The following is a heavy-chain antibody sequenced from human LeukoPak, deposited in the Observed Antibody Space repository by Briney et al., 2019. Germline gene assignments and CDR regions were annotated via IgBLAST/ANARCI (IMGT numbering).Heavy chain of an antibody. CDR3: ARGMHASKYYFDY. D-gene: IGHD2-8*01. J-gene: IGHJ4*02. CDR1: GGSISSYY. CDR2: IYTSGST. Sequence: SETLSLTCTVSGGSISSYYWSWIRQPPGKGLEWIGRIYTSGSTNYNPSLKSRVTMSVDTSKNQFSLKLSSVTAADTAVYYCARGMHASKYYFDYWGQGTLVTVSS. V-gene: IGHV4-4*07.